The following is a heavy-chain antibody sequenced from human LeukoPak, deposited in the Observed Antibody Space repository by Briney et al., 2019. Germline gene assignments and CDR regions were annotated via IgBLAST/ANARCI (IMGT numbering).Heavy chain of an antibody. D-gene: IGHD6-13*01. Sequence: GGSLRLSCAASGFTFSSYWMHWVRQAPGKGLVWVSRINSDGSSTSYADSVKGRFTISRDNAKNTLYLQMNSLRAEDTAVYYCAKVSSSWYPQQMDVWGQGTTVTVSS. CDR2: INSDGSST. CDR1: GFTFSSYW. V-gene: IGHV3-74*01. CDR3: AKVSSSWYPQQMDV. J-gene: IGHJ6*02.